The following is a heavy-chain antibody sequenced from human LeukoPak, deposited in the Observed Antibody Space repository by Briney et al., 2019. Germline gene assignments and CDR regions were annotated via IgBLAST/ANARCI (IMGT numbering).Heavy chain of an antibody. J-gene: IGHJ3*02. Sequence: SQTLSLTCTVSGGSISSGGYYWSWIRQHPGKGLEGIGYIYYSGSTYYNPSLKSRVTISVDTSKNQFSLKLSSVTAADTAVYYCARDGYRVNSPNDAFDIWGQGTMVTVSS. CDR1: GGSISSGGYY. CDR3: ARDGYRVNSPNDAFDI. V-gene: IGHV4-31*03. CDR2: IYYSGST. D-gene: IGHD5-24*01.